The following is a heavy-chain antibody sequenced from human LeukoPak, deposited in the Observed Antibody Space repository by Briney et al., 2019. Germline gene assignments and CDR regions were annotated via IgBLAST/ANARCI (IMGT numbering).Heavy chain of an antibody. V-gene: IGHV3-64*01. Sequence: GGSLRLSCAASGFTFSSYAMHWVRQAPGKGLEYVSAISSNGGSTYYANSVKGRFTISRDNSKNTLYLQMGSLRAEDMAVYYCARLITMIVVGQDAFDIWGKGTMVTVSS. CDR2: ISSNGGST. D-gene: IGHD3-22*01. J-gene: IGHJ3*02. CDR3: ARLITMIVVGQDAFDI. CDR1: GFTFSSYA.